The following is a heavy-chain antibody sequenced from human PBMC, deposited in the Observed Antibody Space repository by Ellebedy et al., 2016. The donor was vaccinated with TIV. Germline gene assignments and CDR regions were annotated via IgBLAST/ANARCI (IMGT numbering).Heavy chain of an antibody. Sequence: ASVKVSCKASGYTFTSYFLYWVRQAPGQGLEWMGIINPTSGSSNYAQKFQGRVTMTRDTSTSTVYMELSSLRFEDTAVYYCARGDNYYFDSSGYYYSYWGQGTLVTVSS. J-gene: IGHJ4*02. D-gene: IGHD3-22*01. CDR3: ARGDNYYFDSSGYYYSY. CDR1: GYTFTSYF. V-gene: IGHV1-46*01. CDR2: INPTSGSS.